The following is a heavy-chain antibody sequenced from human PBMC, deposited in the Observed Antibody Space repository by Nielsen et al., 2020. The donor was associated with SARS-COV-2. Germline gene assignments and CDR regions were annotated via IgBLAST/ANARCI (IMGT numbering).Heavy chain of an antibody. CDR2: ISYDGSNK. J-gene: IGHJ6*02. V-gene: IGHV3-30*18. CDR1: GFTFSSYG. CDR3: AKDLVGVYYYGYYGMDV. D-gene: IGHD3-10*01. Sequence: GGSLRLSCAASGFTFSSYGMHWVRQAPGKGLEWVAVISYDGSNKYYADSVKGRFTISRDNSKNTLYLQMNSLRAEDTAVYYCAKDLVGVYYYGYYGMDVWGQGTTVTVSS.